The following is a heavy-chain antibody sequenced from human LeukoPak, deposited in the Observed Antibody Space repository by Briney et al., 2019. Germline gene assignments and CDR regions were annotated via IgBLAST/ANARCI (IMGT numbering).Heavy chain of an antibody. CDR2: IHKAGSES. D-gene: IGHD1-26*01. CDR1: GFTFTNYW. V-gene: IGHV3-7*01. CDR3: ARVGAWELQRVFEY. J-gene: IGHJ4*02. Sequence: PGGSLRPSCAASGFTFTNYWMTWVRQVPGKGLEWVANIHKAGSESYYVDSVKGRFAISRDNAKNSLYLQLSSLRVEDTAVYYCARVGAWELQRVFEYWGQGTLVTVSS.